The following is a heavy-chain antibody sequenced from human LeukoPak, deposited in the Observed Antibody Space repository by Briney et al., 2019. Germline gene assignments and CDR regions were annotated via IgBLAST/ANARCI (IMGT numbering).Heavy chain of an antibody. V-gene: IGHV3-53*01. J-gene: IGHJ6*02. CDR1: GFTVSSNY. Sequence: GGSLRLSCAASGFTVSSNYMSWVRQAPGKGLEWVSVIYSGGSTYYADSVKGRFTIPRDNSKNTLYLQMNSLRAEDTAVYYCARDGSYYGMDVWGQGTTVTVSS. CDR2: IYSGGST. CDR3: ARDGSYYGMDV.